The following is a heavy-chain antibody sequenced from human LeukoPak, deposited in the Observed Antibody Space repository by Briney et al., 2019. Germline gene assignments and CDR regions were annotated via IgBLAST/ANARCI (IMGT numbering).Heavy chain of an antibody. V-gene: IGHV3-73*01. J-gene: IGHJ4*02. CDR3: AGDYDSWTGLNY. CDR1: GFTFSGSV. CDR2: IRDKANNYAT. Sequence: PGGSLRLSCAASGFTFSGSVMHWVRQTPGKGLEWIGLIRDKANNYATPYAASLKGRFTISRDDSRDTAYLQVNSLKTEDTAVYYCAGDYDSWTGLNYWGQGTLVTVSS. D-gene: IGHD3-3*01.